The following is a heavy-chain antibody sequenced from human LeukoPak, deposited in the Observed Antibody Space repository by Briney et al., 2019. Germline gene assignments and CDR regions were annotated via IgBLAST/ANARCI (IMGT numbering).Heavy chain of an antibody. J-gene: IGHJ4*02. CDR2: IRSDGTT. CDR1: GFIASNKY. CDR3: ARRRGGYGEGELDY. V-gene: IGHV3-66*04. Sequence: GGSLRLSCAASGFIASNKYMSWVRQAPGKWLEWVSTIRSDGTTDYADSVKGRFTISRDDSKNTLYLQMNSLRVEDTAVYSCARRRGGYGEGELDYWGQGTLVTVSS. D-gene: IGHD4-17*01.